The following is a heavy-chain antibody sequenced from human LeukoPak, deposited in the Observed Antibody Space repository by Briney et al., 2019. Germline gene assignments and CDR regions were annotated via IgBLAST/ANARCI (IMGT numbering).Heavy chain of an antibody. CDR3: ARSGGGYCIGGSCYAPFDY. CDR2: IIPIFGTA. V-gene: IGHV1-69*01. Sequence: SVKVSCKASGGTFSSYAISWVRQAPGQGLEWMGGIIPIFGTANYAQKFQGRVTITADESTSTAYMELSSLRSEDTAVYYCARSGGGYCIGGSCYAPFDYWGQGTLVTVSS. J-gene: IGHJ4*02. D-gene: IGHD2-15*01. CDR1: GGTFSSYA.